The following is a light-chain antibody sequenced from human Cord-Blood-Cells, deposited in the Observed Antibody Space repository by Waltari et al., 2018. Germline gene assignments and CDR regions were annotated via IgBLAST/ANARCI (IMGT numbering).Light chain of an antibody. V-gene: IGLV2-14*01. J-gene: IGLJ1*01. CDR3: SSYTSSSTYV. CDR2: DVS. CDR1: SSDVGGYNY. Sequence: QSALTQPASVSGSPGPSITISCTGTSSDVGGYNYVSWYQQHPGKAPKLMIYDVSNRPSGVSNRFSGSKSGNTASLTISGLQAEDEAGYYCSSYTSSSTYVFGTGTKVTVL.